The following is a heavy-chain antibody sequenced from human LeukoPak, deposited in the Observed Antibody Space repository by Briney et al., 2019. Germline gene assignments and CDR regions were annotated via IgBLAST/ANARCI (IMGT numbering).Heavy chain of an antibody. V-gene: IGHV1-2*02. CDR3: AKEMATRSDAFDI. J-gene: IGHJ3*02. D-gene: IGHD5-24*01. CDR1: GYTFTGYY. CDR2: INPNSGGT. Sequence: ASVKVSCKASGYTFTGYYMHWVRRAPGQGLEWMGWINPNSGGTNYAQKFQGRVTMTRDTSISTAYMELSRLRSDDTAVYYCAKEMATRSDAFDIWGQGTMVTVSS.